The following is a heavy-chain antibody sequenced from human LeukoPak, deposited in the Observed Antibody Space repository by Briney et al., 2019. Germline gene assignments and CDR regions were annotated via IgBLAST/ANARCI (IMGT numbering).Heavy chain of an antibody. D-gene: IGHD2-15*01. V-gene: IGHV4-31*03. J-gene: IGHJ4*02. CDR1: DGSISSGGYY. CDR3: ARDPSYCSGGSCYSFDS. CDR2: IYYSGST. Sequence: PSETLSLTCTVSDGSISSGGYYWSWIRQHPGKGLEWIGYIYYSGSTYYNPSLKSRVTLSVDTSKNQFSLKLSSVTAADTAVYYCARDPSYCSGGSCYSFDSWGQGTLVTVSS.